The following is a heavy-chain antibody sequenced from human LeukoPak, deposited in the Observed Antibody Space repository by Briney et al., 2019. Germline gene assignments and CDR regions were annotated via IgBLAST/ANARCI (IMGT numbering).Heavy chain of an antibody. V-gene: IGHV3-30*19. Sequence: GGSLRLSCAASGFTFTTFGMHWVRQAPGKGLEWVTFITYDGSNKYYADSVKGRFTISRDNSKNTLSLQMNSLRPEDTAVYYCARAHLSSSSTDYMDVWGKGTTVTVSS. CDR1: GFTFTTFG. CDR3: ARAHLSSSSTDYMDV. J-gene: IGHJ6*03. CDR2: ITYDGSNK. D-gene: IGHD6-6*01.